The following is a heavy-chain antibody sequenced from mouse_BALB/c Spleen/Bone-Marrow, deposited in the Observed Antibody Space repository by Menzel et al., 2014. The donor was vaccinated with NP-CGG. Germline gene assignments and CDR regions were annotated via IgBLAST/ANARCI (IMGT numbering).Heavy chain of an antibody. CDR3: ARHDYRYDAWFAY. CDR2: NSNGGGSA. J-gene: IGHJ3*01. D-gene: IGHD2-14*01. V-gene: IGHV5-12*02. CDR1: GFTFSDYY. Sequence: EVMLVESGGGLVQPGGSLKLSCATSGFTFSDYYMYWVRQTPEKRLEWVAYNSNGGGSAYYPDTVKGRFTISRDNDKNTLYLQMSRLKSEDTAVYYCARHDYRYDAWFAYWGQGTLVTVSA.